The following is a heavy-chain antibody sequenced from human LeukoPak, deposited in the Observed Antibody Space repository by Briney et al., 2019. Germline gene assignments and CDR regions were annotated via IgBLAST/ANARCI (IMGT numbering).Heavy chain of an antibody. CDR3: AGTPNWFDP. V-gene: IGHV4-59*01. Sequence: PSETLSLTCSVSGDSISSYYWSWIRQPPGKGLEWIGYIYYSGSTNYNPSLKSRVTMSVDTSKNQFSLKLSSVTAADTAVYYCAGTPNWFDPWGQGTLVTVSS. CDR1: GDSISSYY. J-gene: IGHJ5*02. CDR2: IYYSGST. D-gene: IGHD2-15*01.